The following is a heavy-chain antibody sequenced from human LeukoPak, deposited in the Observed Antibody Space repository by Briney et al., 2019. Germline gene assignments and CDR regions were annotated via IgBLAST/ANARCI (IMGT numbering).Heavy chain of an antibody. D-gene: IGHD1-26*01. CDR2: IYTSGST. CDR1: VGSISSYY. CDR3: ARHVKWGLGYFDY. Sequence: PETLSLTRTVSVGSISSYYGSWIRQPPGKGLKWIGYIYTSGSTNFTPSLKSRVTISVDTSKNQFSLKLSDVTAADTAVYYSARHVKWGLGYFDYWGQGTLVTVSS. J-gene: IGHJ4*02. V-gene: IGHV4-4*09.